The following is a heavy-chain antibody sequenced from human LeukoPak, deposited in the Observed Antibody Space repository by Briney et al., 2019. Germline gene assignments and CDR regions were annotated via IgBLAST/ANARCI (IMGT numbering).Heavy chain of an antibody. V-gene: IGHV3-23*01. J-gene: IGHJ3*02. Sequence: PGGSLRLSCAASGFTFSSYAMSWVRQAPGKGLEWVSAISGSGGSTYYADSVKGRFTISRDNSKNTLYLQMNSLRAEDTAVYYCAKGRRITMVRGPHDAFDIWGQGTMVTVSS. CDR2: ISGSGGST. CDR3: AKGRRITMVRGPHDAFDI. D-gene: IGHD3-10*01. CDR1: GFTFSSYA.